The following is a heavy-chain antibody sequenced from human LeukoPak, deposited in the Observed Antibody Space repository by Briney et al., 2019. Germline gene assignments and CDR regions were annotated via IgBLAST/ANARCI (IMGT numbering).Heavy chain of an antibody. J-gene: IGHJ4*02. V-gene: IGHV3-15*01. CDR2: IKSKTDGETT. CDR3: TTADVLRYFDWLLEFDY. D-gene: IGHD3-9*01. CDR1: GFTFSNAW. Sequence: GGSLRLSCAASGFTFSNAWMSWVRQAPGKGLEWVGRIKSKTDGETTDYAAPVKGRFTISRDDSKNTLYLQMNSLKTEDTAVYYCTTADVLRYFDWLLEFDYWGQGTLVTVSS.